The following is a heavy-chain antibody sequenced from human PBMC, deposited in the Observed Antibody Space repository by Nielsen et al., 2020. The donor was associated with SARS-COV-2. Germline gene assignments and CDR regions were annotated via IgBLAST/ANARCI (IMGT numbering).Heavy chain of an antibody. D-gene: IGHD3-10*01. J-gene: IGHJ4*02. Sequence: EGSLRLSCVGSGFAFSSYAMSWVRQAPGKGLQWVSSITGSGGGTHSADSVKGRFIIARDNSRNTLYLHMDRLRAEDTATYRCAKDSSLYYYGSGMSHFDHWGQGTLVTVSS. CDR1: GFAFSSYA. CDR3: AKDSSLYYYGSGMSHFDH. CDR2: ITGSGGGT. V-gene: IGHV3-23*01.